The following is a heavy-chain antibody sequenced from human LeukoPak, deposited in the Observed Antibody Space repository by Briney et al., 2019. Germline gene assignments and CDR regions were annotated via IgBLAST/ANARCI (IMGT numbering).Heavy chain of an antibody. CDR2: ISGSGGST. V-gene: IGHV3-23*01. CDR3: AKDRRVVVPAAIWYFDY. J-gene: IGHJ4*02. D-gene: IGHD2-2*01. CDR1: GFTFSRFA. Sequence: PGGSLRLSCAASGFTFSRFAMNWVRQAPGKGLEWVSAISGSGGSTYYADSVKGRFTISRDNSKNTLYLQMNSLRAEDTAVYYCAKDRRVVVPAAIWYFDYWGQGTLVTVSS.